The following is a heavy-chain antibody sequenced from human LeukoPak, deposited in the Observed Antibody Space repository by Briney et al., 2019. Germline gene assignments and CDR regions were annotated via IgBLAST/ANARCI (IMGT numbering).Heavy chain of an antibody. CDR1: GFTFGDYA. Sequence: GGSLRLSCTASGFTFGDYAMSWVRQAPGKGLEWVGFIRSKAYGGTTEYAASVKGRFTISRDDSKSIAYLQMNSLKTEDTAVYYCTRVEMATIEAFDIWGQGTMVTVSS. CDR3: TRVEMATIEAFDI. J-gene: IGHJ3*02. D-gene: IGHD5-24*01. V-gene: IGHV3-49*04. CDR2: IRSKAYGGTT.